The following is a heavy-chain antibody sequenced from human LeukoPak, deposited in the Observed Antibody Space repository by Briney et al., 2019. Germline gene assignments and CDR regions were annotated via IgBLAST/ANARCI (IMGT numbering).Heavy chain of an antibody. CDR3: TRDNPFGGH. V-gene: IGHV3-7*03. Sequence: GGSLRLSCAASGFTFSSYWMTRVRQAPGKGLEWMANIKQDGGEKYYVDFVKGRFTISRDNAKNSLHLQMNSLRAEDTAVYYCTRDNPFGGHWSQGTLVTVSS. D-gene: IGHD2-15*01. J-gene: IGHJ4*02. CDR1: GFTFSSYW. CDR2: IKQDGGEK.